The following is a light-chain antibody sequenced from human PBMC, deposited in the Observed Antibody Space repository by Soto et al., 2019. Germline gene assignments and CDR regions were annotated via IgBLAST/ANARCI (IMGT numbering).Light chain of an antibody. CDR3: QQYGSSPWT. Sequence: EIVLTQSPCTLSLSLGERAPLSCRASQSVSNSYLAWYQQKPGQAPRLLIYGASSRATGIPDRFSGSGSGTDFTLTISRLEPEDFAVYYCQQYGSSPWTFGQGTNVDI. J-gene: IGKJ1*01. CDR2: GAS. CDR1: QSVSNSY. V-gene: IGKV3-20*01.